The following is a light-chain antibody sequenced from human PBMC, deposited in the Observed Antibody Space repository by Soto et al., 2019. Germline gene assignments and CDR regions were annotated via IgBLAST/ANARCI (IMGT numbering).Light chain of an antibody. CDR1: QSSSNSY. J-gene: IGKJ4*01. Sequence: EIVLTQSPGTLSLSPGERATLSCRASQSSSNSYLAWYQQKPGQAPRLLIYGASRRATGIAARFGGSGSGTDFTLTISSLEPEDCAVYYCQQRSNWPPTFGGGTKVEIK. V-gene: IGKV3D-20*02. CDR3: QQRSNWPPT. CDR2: GAS.